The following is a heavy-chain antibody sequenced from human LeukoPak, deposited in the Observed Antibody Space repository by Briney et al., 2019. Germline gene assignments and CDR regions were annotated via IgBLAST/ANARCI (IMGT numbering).Heavy chain of an antibody. D-gene: IGHD5-18*01. CDR2: IKQDGSEE. CDR1: GFTFSSYW. J-gene: IGHJ4*02. CDR3: ARDYGYSYGYDY. Sequence: GGSLRLSCAASGFTFSSYWMNWVRQAPGKGLKWVANIKQDGSEEFCLDSVKGRFTISRDNAKNSLYLQMNSLRAEDAAVYYCARDYGYSYGYDYWGQGTLVTVS. V-gene: IGHV3-7*05.